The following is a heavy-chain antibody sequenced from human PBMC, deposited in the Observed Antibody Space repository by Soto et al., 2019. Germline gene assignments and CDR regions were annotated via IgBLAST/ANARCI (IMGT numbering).Heavy chain of an antibody. Sequence: QVQLVQSGGEVKKPGASVKVSCKASGYSFNTYGISWVREAPGQPLEWMGWISVNKGITNYAQKFQGRIIITTDTSTSIASMELRSLRPEETAVYYSARVWVRGEGAIWGQGTLVTVSS. V-gene: IGHV1-18*01. D-gene: IGHD3-10*01. CDR3: ARVWVRGEGAI. J-gene: IGHJ4*02. CDR2: ISVNKGIT. CDR1: GYSFNTYG.